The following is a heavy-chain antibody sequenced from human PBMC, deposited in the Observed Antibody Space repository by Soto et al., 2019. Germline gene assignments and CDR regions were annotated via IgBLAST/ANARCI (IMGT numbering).Heavy chain of an antibody. D-gene: IGHD4-17*01. CDR1: GGSINSVDYY. J-gene: IGHJ4*02. CDR2: IYDSGKT. CDR3: ARGPTTDKVDF. V-gene: IGHV4-30-4*01. Sequence: QVQLQESGPGLVKPSQTLSLTCTVSGGSINSVDYYWSWIRQPPGKGLEWIGHIYDSGKTYSNPSLKSQVTISVDTSKSQFSLKLTSMTAADTAVYYCARGPTTDKVDFWGQGTLVTVSS.